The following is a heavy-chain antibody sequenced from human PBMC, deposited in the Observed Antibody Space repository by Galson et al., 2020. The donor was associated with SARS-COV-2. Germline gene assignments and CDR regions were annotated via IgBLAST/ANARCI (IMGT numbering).Heavy chain of an antibody. CDR3: ARDMVATVVTPFDY. Sequence: GESLKIPCAAPGFTFSSYGMHWVRQAPGKGLEWVAVISYDGSNKYYADSVKGRFTISRDNSKNTLYLQMNSLRAEDTAVYYCARDMVATVVTPFDYWGQGTLVTVSS. V-gene: IGHV3-30*03. D-gene: IGHD2-21*02. CDR1: GFTFSSYG. CDR2: ISYDGSNK. J-gene: IGHJ4*02.